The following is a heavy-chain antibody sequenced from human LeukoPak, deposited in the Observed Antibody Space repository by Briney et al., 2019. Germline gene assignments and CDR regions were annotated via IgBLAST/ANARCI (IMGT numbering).Heavy chain of an antibody. V-gene: IGHV1-18*04. CDR3: ARDQEAYYYDSSAYNYFDY. J-gene: IGHJ4*02. D-gene: IGHD3-22*01. CDR1: GYTFTSYY. CDR2: ISGYNGNT. Sequence: GASVKVSCKASGYTFTSYYMHWVRQAPGQGLEWMGWISGYNGNTNYAQKLQGRVTMTTDTSTSTAYMELRSLRSDDTAVYYCARDQEAYYYDSSAYNYFDYWGQASLVTVSS.